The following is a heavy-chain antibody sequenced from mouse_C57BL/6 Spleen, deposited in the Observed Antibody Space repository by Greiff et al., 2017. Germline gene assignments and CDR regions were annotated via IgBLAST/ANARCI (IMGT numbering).Heavy chain of an antibody. Sequence: VHLVESGAELVRPGASVTLSCKASGYTFTDYEMHWVKQTPVHGLEWIGAIDPETGGTAYNHKFKGKAILTADKSSSTAYMERRSLTSEDSAVYYCTRGDYRYWGQGTLVTVSA. CDR1: GYTFTDYE. CDR3: TRGDYRY. J-gene: IGHJ3*01. V-gene: IGHV1-15*01. CDR2: IDPETGGT. D-gene: IGHD1-1*02.